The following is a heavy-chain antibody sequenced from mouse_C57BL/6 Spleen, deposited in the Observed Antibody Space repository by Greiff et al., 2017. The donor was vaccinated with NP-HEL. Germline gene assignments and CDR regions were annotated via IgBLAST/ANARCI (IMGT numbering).Heavy chain of an antibody. Sequence: QVQLQQSGAELVKPGASVKMSCKASGYTFTSYWITWVKQRPGQGLEWIGDIYPGSGSTNYNEKFKSKATLTVDTSSSTAYMQLSSLTSEDSAVYYCAREEYYGSSYRYFDVWGTGTTVTVSS. D-gene: IGHD1-1*01. CDR3: AREEYYGSSYRYFDV. CDR2: IYPGSGST. CDR1: GYTFTSYW. V-gene: IGHV1-55*01. J-gene: IGHJ1*03.